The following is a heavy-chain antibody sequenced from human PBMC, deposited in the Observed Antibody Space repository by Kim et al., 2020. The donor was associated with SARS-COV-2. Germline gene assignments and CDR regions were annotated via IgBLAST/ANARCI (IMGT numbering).Heavy chain of an antibody. CDR3: ARVRIAVAGTPPDY. Sequence: YAQKFQGRHTMTRDTSISTAYMELSSLRSDDTAVYYCARVRIAVAGTPPDYWGLGTLVTVSS. V-gene: IGHV1-2*02. J-gene: IGHJ4*02. D-gene: IGHD6-13*01.